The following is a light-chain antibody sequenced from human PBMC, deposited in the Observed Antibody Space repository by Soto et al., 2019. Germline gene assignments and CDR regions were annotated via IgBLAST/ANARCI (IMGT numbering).Light chain of an antibody. J-gene: IGKJ4*01. Sequence: IVLTQSPATLSLSPGERAALSCRASQSVSSYLAWYQQKPGQAPRLLIYDASKRAPGIPARFTGSGSGTDFTLTISSLEPEDFAVYFCQQRSVRPSTFGGGTKVDIK. CDR1: QSVSSY. CDR2: DAS. V-gene: IGKV3-11*01. CDR3: QQRSVRPST.